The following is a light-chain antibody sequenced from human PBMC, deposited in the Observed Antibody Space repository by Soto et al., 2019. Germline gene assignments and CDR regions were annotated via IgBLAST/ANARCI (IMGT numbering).Light chain of an antibody. V-gene: IGKV3-15*01. CDR1: QSVSSK. CDR2: GAS. CDR3: QQYNNWWT. Sequence: EIVMTQSPATLSVSPGERANLSCRASQSVSSKLAWYQQKPGQAPRLLIYGASTRATGIPARFSGSGSGTEFTLTISSLQSEDFAVYYCQQYNNWWTFGQGTKVDIK. J-gene: IGKJ1*01.